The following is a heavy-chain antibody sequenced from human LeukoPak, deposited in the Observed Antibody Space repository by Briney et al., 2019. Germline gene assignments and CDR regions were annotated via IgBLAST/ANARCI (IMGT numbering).Heavy chain of an antibody. CDR2: IYKSGST. J-gene: IGHJ4*02. CDR1: GGSIGWDY. CDR3: AREEYFQDSNGYSYYFHS. D-gene: IGHD3-22*01. Sequence: SETLSLTCTVSGGSIGWDYWSWIRQSAGKGLEWIGRIYKSGSTNYNPSFRSRVTMSVDTSKNQFSLSVTSVTAADTAVYYCAREEYFQDSNGYSYYFHSWGQGSLVTASS. V-gene: IGHV4-4*07.